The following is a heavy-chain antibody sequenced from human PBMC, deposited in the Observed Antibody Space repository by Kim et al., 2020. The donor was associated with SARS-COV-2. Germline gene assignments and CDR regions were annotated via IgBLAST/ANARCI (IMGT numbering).Heavy chain of an antibody. CDR2: INTAGSST. Sequence: GGSLRLSCAASGFTFSSYWMHWVRQAPGKGLVWVSRINTAGSSTSHADSVKGRFTISRDNAKNTLYLQMNSLRAEDTAVYYCGRGGVYYYDSRIYNYFAMDVWGQGTTVTVSS. CDR3: GRGGVYYYDSRIYNYFAMDV. V-gene: IGHV3-74*01. CDR1: GFTFSSYW. J-gene: IGHJ6*02. D-gene: IGHD3-22*01.